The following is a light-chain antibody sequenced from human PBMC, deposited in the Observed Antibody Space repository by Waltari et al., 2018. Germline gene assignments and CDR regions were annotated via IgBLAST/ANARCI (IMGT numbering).Light chain of an antibody. V-gene: IGKV1-5*03. CDR3: QQYNSYPYT. Sequence: DIQMTQSPSTLSASIGDRVTITCRASQRITIRLAWYQQKPGKAPKLLIYKASTLEGGVPSRFSGSGSGTEFTLTISSLQPDDFATYHCQQYNSYPYTFGQGTKLEIK. CDR1: QRITIR. CDR2: KAS. J-gene: IGKJ2*01.